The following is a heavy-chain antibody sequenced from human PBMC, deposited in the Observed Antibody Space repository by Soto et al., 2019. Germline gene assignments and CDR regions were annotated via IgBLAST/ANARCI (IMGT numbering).Heavy chain of an antibody. CDR1: GGSISSDNW. D-gene: IGHD3-22*01. CDR2: IHHTGMS. CDR3: ASHYFYSKLL. V-gene: IGHV4-4*02. Sequence: PSETLSLTCAVSGGSISSDNWWSWVRQPPGKGLEWIGEIHHTGMSNYSPSLKSRVTISVDKSKNHFSLDLTSVTAADTAVYFCASHYFYSKLLWGQGSLVTGSS. J-gene: IGHJ4*02.